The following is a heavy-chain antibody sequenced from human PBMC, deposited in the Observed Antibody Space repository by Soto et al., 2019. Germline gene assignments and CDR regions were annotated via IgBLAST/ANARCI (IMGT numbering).Heavy chain of an antibody. CDR3: ARDQSQGQMLLPYFDY. J-gene: IGHJ4*02. D-gene: IGHD3-22*01. CDR2: ISSGSHFI. CDR1: GFNFPGYS. V-gene: IGHV3-21*04. Sequence: VQLVESGGGLVKPGGSLRLSCAASGFNFPGYSMNWVRQAPGKGLEWVASISSGSHFIYYADSVRGRFTISRDNARDYLLLQMNSLIAGDTGVYFCARDQSQGQMLLPYFDYWGQGTLVTVSS.